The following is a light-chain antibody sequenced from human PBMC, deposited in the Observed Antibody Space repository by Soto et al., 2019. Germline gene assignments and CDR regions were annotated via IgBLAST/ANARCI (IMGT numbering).Light chain of an antibody. Sequence: SVPTHPASASASPEQRVTISCSGSSSNIGSSYVYWYQQLPRTAPKLLIYSNTPAPSGVPDRFSGSKSGASATLAMRGIRSEDEADYYCAAWDDSLSGFYVFGTGTKVTV. V-gene: IGLV1-47*02. CDR1: SSNIGSSY. J-gene: IGLJ1*01. CDR3: AAWDDSLSGFYV. CDR2: SNT.